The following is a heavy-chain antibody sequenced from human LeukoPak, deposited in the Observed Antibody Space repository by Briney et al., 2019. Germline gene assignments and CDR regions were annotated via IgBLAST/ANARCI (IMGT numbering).Heavy chain of an antibody. D-gene: IGHD3-22*01. CDR2: IYYSGNT. V-gene: IGHV4-39*07. CDR3: ARVVVVIDSSYIDV. CDR1: GGSISLSYYY. J-gene: IGHJ6*03. Sequence: SETLSLTCSVSGGSISLSYYYWGWIRQPPGKGLEWIGSIYYSGNTYYNPSLKSRVTISVDASKNQFSLKLSSVTAADTAVYYCARVVVVIDSSYIDVWGKGTTVTVSS.